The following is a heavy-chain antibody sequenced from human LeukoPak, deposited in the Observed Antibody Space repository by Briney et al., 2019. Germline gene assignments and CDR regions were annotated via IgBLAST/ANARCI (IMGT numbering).Heavy chain of an antibody. J-gene: IGHJ5*02. CDR1: GFTFSSYA. Sequence: GGSLRLSCTASGFTFSSYAMSWVRQAPGKGLEWVSAISGSGGSAYYADSVKGRFTISRDNSKNTLYLQMNSLRAEDTAVYYCAKDSYGFFVGHFDPWGQGTLVTVSS. CDR3: AKDSYGFFVGHFDP. D-gene: IGHD3-3*01. V-gene: IGHV3-23*01. CDR2: ISGSGGSA.